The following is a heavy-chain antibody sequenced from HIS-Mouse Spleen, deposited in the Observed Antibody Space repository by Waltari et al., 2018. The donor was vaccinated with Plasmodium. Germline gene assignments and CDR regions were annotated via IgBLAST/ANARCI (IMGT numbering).Heavy chain of an antibody. CDR1: GGSISSGGYY. Sequence: QVQLQESGPGLVKPSQTLSLTCTVSGGSISSGGYYWSWIRQHPGKGLEWIGYLYYSGITYYNPSLKSRITISVDTSKNQFSRKLSSVTAADTAVYYCARAPKRRNYYDSSGYRPAEYFQHWGQGTLVTVSS. CDR3: ARAPKRRNYYDSSGYRPAEYFQH. CDR2: LYYSGIT. J-gene: IGHJ1*01. V-gene: IGHV4-31*03. D-gene: IGHD3-22*01.